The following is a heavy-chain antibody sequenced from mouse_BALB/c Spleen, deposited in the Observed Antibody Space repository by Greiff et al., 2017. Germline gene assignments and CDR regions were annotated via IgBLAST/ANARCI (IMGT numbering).Heavy chain of an antibody. CDR3: ARLRDYDAYAMDY. CDR2: ISYDGSN. J-gene: IGHJ4*01. D-gene: IGHD2-4*01. V-gene: IGHV3-6*02. Sequence: EVKLMESGPGLVKPSQSLSLTCSVTGYSITSGYYWNWIRQFPGNKLEWMGYISYDGSNNYNPSLKNRISITRDTSKNQFFLKLNSVTTEDTATYYCARLRDYDAYAMDYWGQGTSVTVSS. CDR1: GYSITSGYY.